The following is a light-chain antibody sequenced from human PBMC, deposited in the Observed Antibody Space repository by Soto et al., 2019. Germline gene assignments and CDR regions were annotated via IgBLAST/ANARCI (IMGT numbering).Light chain of an antibody. CDR1: QSVSSSY. J-gene: IGKJ2*01. CDR2: GAS. CDR3: PPYGCPPPTYT. Sequence: EIVLTQSPGTLSLSPGERATLSCRASQSVSSSYLAWYQQKPGQAPRLLIYGASSRATGIPDRFSGSGSGKEFNLHISRLEPEDFGGDYCPPYGCPPPTYTFGQGTKLEIK. V-gene: IGKV3-20*01.